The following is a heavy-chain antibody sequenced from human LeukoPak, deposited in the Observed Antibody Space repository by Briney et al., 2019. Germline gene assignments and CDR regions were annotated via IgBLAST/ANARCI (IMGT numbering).Heavy chain of an antibody. CDR3: ARYCSGGSCLDY. D-gene: IGHD2-15*01. V-gene: IGHV4-59*01. CDR2: IYYSGST. J-gene: IGHJ4*02. Sequence: SETLTLTCTVSGGSISRYYWSWIRQPPGKGLEWIGYIYYSGSTNYNPSLKSRVTISVDTSKNQFSLKLSSVTAADTAVYYCARYCSGGSCLDYWGQGTLVSVSS. CDR1: GGSISRYY.